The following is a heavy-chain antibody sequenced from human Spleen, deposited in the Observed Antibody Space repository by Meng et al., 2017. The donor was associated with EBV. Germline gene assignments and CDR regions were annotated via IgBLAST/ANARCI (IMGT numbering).Heavy chain of an antibody. CDR2: VNPSGTT. J-gene: IGHJ4*02. CDR3: ATNVVTEKEVFDY. V-gene: IGHV4-34*01. CDR1: GGSFSGFY. D-gene: IGHD2-21*02. Sequence: VQLQQWGAGLLKPSETLSLPCAVHGGSFSGFYWTWIRQAPGKGLEWIGEVNPSGTTSYNPSLKSRVTMSVDTSKNQFSLKLNSVTAADTAVYYCATNVVTEKEVFDYWGQGTLVTVSS.